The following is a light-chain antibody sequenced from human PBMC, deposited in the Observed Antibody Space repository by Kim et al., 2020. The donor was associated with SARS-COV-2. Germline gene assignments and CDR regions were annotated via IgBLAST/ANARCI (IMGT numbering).Light chain of an antibody. CDR1: QYISSW. CDR3: QQSNSFPFA. J-gene: IGKJ3*01. Sequence: ASVGDRVTITCRASQYISSWLAWYQRKPGKAPKLLTYAASSLQSGVPSRFSGSGSGTDFTLTISSLQPEDFATYYCQQSNSFPFAFGPGTKVDIK. V-gene: IGKV1D-12*01. CDR2: AAS.